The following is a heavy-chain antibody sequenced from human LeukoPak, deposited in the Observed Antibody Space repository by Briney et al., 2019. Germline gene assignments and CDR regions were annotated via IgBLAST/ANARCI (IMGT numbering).Heavy chain of an antibody. J-gene: IGHJ4*02. Sequence: GGSLRLSCAASGFTFSSYSMNWVRQAPGKGLEWVSYISSSSSTIYYADSVKGRFTISRDNAKNSLYLEMNSLRADDTAFYYCAKLTKRMYSSSWYGGFDSWGQGTLVTVSS. CDR3: AKLTKRMYSSSWYGGFDS. CDR2: ISSSSSTI. D-gene: IGHD6-13*01. CDR1: GFTFSSYS. V-gene: IGHV3-48*04.